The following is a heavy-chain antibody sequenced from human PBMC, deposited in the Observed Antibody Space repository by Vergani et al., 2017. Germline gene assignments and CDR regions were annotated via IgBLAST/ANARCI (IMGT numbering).Heavy chain of an antibody. D-gene: IGHD1-26*01. V-gene: IGHV3-30*18. CDR1: GFTFSSYG. Sequence: QVQLVESGGGVVQPGRSLRLSCAASGFTFSSYGMHWVRQAPGKGLEWVAVISYAGSNKYYADSVKGRFTISRDNSKNTLYLQMNSLRAEDTAVYYCAKKRSAATNNGDDYWGQGTLVTVSS. CDR3: AKKRSAATNNGDDY. CDR2: ISYAGSNK. J-gene: IGHJ4*02.